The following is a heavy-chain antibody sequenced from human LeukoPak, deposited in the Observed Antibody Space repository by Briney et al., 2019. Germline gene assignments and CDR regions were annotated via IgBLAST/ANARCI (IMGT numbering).Heavy chain of an antibody. D-gene: IGHD3-22*01. CDR2: ISSSGSTI. Sequence: GGSLRLSCAASGFTFSSYEMNWVRQAPGKGLEWVSYISSSGSTIYYADSVKGRFTISRDNAKNSLYLQMNSLRAEDTAVYYCARDISPYYYDSSGYYLDAFDIWGQGTMVTVSS. CDR3: ARDISPYYYDSSGYYLDAFDI. V-gene: IGHV3-48*03. J-gene: IGHJ3*02. CDR1: GFTFSSYE.